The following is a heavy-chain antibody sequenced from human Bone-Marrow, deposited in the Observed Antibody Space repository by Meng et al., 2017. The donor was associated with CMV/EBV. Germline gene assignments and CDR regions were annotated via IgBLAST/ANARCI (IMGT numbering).Heavy chain of an antibody. D-gene: IGHD5-12*01. V-gene: IGHV3-74*01. J-gene: IGHJ4*02. CDR1: GFNIGDSW. CDR2: ISLDGSNT. CDR3: LRGNTGYGNFDY. Sequence: WAASGFNIGDSWVHWVRQAPGKGLVWVSRISLDGSNTDYADSLKGRFTISRDNAKNTLYLQIGSLRGEDTAMYYCLRGNTGYGNFDYWGQGTVVTVSS.